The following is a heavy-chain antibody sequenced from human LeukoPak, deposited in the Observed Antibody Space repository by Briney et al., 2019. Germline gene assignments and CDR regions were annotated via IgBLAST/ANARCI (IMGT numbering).Heavy chain of an antibody. V-gene: IGHV3-23*01. Sequence: RGSLTLSCAASGFTLSSYAMSWVRQAPGKGLEWVSAISGSGGSTYYADSVRGRFTISRDNSKNTLYLQMNSLRAEETAVYNCAKVLTKSGFDYWGQGTLVTVSS. CDR2: ISGSGGST. CDR3: AKVLTKSGFDY. J-gene: IGHJ4*02. CDR1: GFTLSSYA. D-gene: IGHD3-3*01.